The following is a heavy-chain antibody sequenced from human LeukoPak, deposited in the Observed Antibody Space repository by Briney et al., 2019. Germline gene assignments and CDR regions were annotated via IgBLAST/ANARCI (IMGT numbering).Heavy chain of an antibody. J-gene: IGHJ6*02. D-gene: IGHD2-2*02. CDR1: GGSINSGNW. V-gene: IGHV4-4*02. CDR2: IYHSGST. CDR3: ASAPILRGEGGEHYNYGMDV. Sequence: SETLSLTCAVSGGSINSGNWWSWVRQPPGKGLEWIGEIYHSGSTNYNPSLKSRVTISVDEFKHQYSLNLTSVTAADTAVYHCASAPILRGEGGEHYNYGMDVWGQGTTVTVSS.